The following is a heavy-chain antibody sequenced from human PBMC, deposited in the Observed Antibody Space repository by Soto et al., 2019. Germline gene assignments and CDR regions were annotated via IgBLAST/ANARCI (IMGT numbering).Heavy chain of an antibody. V-gene: IGHV3-23*01. J-gene: IGHJ6*02. CDR3: ASGYYGNNDYYYGMDV. D-gene: IGHD3-3*01. Sequence: GGSLRLSCAASGFTFSSYAMSWVRQAPGKGLEWVSAISGSGGFTKYADSVTGRFTISRDNSKNTLFLQMNSLRVEDTAVYYCASGYYGNNDYYYGMDVWGQGTTVTVSS. CDR1: GFTFSSYA. CDR2: ISGSGGFT.